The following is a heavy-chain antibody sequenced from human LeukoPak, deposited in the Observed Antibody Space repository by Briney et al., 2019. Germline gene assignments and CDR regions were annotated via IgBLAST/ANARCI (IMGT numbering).Heavy chain of an antibody. J-gene: IGHJ4*02. V-gene: IGHV3-30*03. CDR3: ARDRINMMVLGHDSGLDF. CDR2: VSYDGGHK. Sequence: QSGGSLRLSCVGSGFSLNEYGIHWVRQAPGKGLEWVAVVSYDGGHKYYADSVKGRFTISRDTSSETVSLQMNSLRVEDTAVYYCARDRINMMVLGHDSGLDFWGQGTLVTVSS. D-gene: IGHD3-22*01. CDR1: GFSLNEYG.